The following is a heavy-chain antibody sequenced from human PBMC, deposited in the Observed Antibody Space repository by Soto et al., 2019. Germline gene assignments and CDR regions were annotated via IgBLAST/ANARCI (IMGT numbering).Heavy chain of an antibody. J-gene: IGHJ3*02. CDR2: ISYDGSNK. Sequence: QVQLVESGGGVVQPGRSLRLSCAASGFTFSSYGMHWVRQAPGKGLEWVAVISYDGSNKYYADYVKGRFTISRDNSKNALYLQMNSLRAEDTAVYSCAKGDYDIRAFDIWGQGTMVTVSS. CDR1: GFTFSSYG. V-gene: IGHV3-30*18. D-gene: IGHD3-22*01. CDR3: AKGDYDIRAFDI.